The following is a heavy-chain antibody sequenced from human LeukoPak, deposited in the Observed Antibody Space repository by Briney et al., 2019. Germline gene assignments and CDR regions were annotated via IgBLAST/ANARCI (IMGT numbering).Heavy chain of an antibody. CDR3: ARVLPLLWFGELLPTGGFDY. Sequence: KPSETLSLTCTVSGGSISSYYWSWIRQPPGKGLEWIGYIYYSGGTNYNPSLKSRVTISVDTSKNQFSLKLSSVTAADTAVYYCARVLPLLWFGELLPTGGFDYWGQGTLVTVSS. D-gene: IGHD3-10*01. CDR2: IYYSGGT. J-gene: IGHJ4*02. CDR1: GGSISSYY. V-gene: IGHV4-59*01.